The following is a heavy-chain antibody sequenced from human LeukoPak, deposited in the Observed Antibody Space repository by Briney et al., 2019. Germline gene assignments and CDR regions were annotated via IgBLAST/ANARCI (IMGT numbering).Heavy chain of an antibody. CDR1: GGSFSGYY. V-gene: IGHV4-34*01. D-gene: IGHD6-19*01. CDR2: INHSGST. CDR3: ATDDSSGWYETH. Sequence: SETLSLTCAVYGGSFSGYYWSWIRQPPGKGLEWIGEINHSGSTNYNPSLKSRVTISVDTSKNQLSLKLSSVTAADTAVYYCATDDSSGWYETHWGQGTLVTVSS. J-gene: IGHJ4*02.